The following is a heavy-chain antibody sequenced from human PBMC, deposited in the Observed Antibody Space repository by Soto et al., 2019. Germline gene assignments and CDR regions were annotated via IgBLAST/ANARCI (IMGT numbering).Heavy chain of an antibody. Sequence: ASVKVSCKASGYTFTGCYMHWVRQAPGQGLEWMGWINPNSGGTNYAQKFQGRVTMTRDTSISTAYMELSRLSSDDTAVYYCAREFRGGPGSPFGMDVWGQGTTVTGSS. D-gene: IGHD3-10*01. CDR1: GYTFTGCY. V-gene: IGHV1-2*02. CDR2: INPNSGGT. J-gene: IGHJ6*02. CDR3: AREFRGGPGSPFGMDV.